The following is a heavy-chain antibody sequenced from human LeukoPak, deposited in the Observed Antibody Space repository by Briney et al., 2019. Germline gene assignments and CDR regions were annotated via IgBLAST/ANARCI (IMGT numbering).Heavy chain of an antibody. V-gene: IGHV4-39*07. J-gene: IGHJ4*02. Sequence: PSETLSLTCTVSGGSIRSSYYYWGWIRQPPGKGLEWIGSIYDSGSTYYNPSLKSRVTISVDTSKNQFSLKLSSVTAADTAVYYCAGDSYAIDYWGQGTLVTVSS. D-gene: IGHD5-18*01. CDR2: IYDSGST. CDR3: AGDSYAIDY. CDR1: GGSIRSSYYY.